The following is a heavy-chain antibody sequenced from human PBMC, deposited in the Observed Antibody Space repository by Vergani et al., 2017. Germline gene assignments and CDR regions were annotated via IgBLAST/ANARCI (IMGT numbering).Heavy chain of an antibody. J-gene: IGHJ6*02. D-gene: IGHD6-13*01. CDR3: ARGPHSSWYGPRWAPGGHYGMDV. CDR1: GFTFSSYW. V-gene: IGHV3-7*03. Sequence: EVQLVESGGGLVQPGGSLRLSCAASGFTFSSYWMSWVRQAPGKGLEWVANIKQDGSEKYYVDSVKGRFTISRDNAKNSLYLQMNSLRAEDTAVYYCARGPHSSWYGPRWAPGGHYGMDVWGQGTTVTVSS. CDR2: IKQDGSEK.